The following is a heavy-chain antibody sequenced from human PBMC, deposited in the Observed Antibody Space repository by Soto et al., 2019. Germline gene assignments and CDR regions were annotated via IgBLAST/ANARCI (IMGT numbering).Heavy chain of an antibody. Sequence: SETLSLTCAVYGGSFSGYYWSWIRQPPGKGLEWIGEINHSGSTNYNPSLKSRVPISVDTSKNQFSLKLSSVTAADTAVYYCARGEDSSGYSDAFDIWGQGTMVTVSS. CDR2: INHSGST. V-gene: IGHV4-34*01. CDR3: ARGEDSSGYSDAFDI. J-gene: IGHJ3*02. D-gene: IGHD3-22*01. CDR1: GGSFSGYY.